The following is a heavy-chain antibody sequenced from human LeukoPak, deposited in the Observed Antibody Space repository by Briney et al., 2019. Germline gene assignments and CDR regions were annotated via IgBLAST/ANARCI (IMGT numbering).Heavy chain of an antibody. D-gene: IGHD2-2*01. V-gene: IGHV1-8*01. Sequence: ASVKVSCKASGHTFTSYDINWVRQATGQGLEWMGWMNPNSGNTGYAQKFQGRVTMTRNTSISTAYMELSSLRSEDTAVYYCARGWGFEDIVVVPAAPYHYGMDVWGQGTTVTVSS. CDR2: MNPNSGNT. J-gene: IGHJ6*02. CDR1: GHTFTSYD. CDR3: ARGWGFEDIVVVPAAPYHYGMDV.